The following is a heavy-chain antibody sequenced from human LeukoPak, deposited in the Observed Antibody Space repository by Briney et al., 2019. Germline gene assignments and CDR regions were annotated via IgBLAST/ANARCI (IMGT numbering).Heavy chain of an antibody. D-gene: IGHD3-10*01. CDR2: INRDGSGT. Sequence: GGPLRLSCAASGFTFNSYYMNWVRQAPGKGLVWVSRINRDGSGTIYADSVKGRFTISRDNAKNTLFLQMHSLRAEDTAVYYCAREDFGVDYWGQGTLVTVSS. CDR3: AREDFGVDY. J-gene: IGHJ4*02. CDR1: GFTFNSYY. V-gene: IGHV3-74*01.